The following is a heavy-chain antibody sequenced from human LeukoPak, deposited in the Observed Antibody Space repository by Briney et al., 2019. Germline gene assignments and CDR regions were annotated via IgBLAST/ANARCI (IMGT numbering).Heavy chain of an antibody. D-gene: IGHD3-9*01. J-gene: IGHJ4*02. CDR1: GYTFTGYY. V-gene: IGHV1-2*02. CDR3: ARADILTGSSYDY. CDR2: INPNSGGT. Sequence: ASVKVSCKASGYTFTGYYMHWVRQAPGQGLEWMGWINPNSGGTNYAQKFQGRVTMTRDTSISTAYMEPSRLRSDDTAVYYCARADILTGSSYDYWGQGTLVTVSS.